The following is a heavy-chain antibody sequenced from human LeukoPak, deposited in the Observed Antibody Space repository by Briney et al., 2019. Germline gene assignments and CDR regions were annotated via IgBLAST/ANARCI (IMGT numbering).Heavy chain of an antibody. J-gene: IGHJ5*02. CDR2: ICTSGST. V-gene: IGHV4-61*02. CDR3: ARRGRYCSGGSCFIGLFDP. D-gene: IGHD2-15*01. Sequence: SETLSLTCTVSGGSISSGRYCWSWIRQPAGKGLEWIGRICTSGSTNYNPSLKRRLTISVDTSKNQFSLQLNSVTPEDTAVYYCARRGRYCSGGSCFIGLFDPWGQGTLVTVSS. CDR1: GGSISSGRYC.